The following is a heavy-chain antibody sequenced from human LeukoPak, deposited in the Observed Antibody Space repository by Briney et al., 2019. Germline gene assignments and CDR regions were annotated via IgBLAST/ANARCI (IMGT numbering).Heavy chain of an antibody. V-gene: IGHV3-20*04. CDR2: INWNGGST. CDR1: GFTFSNKS. CDR3: ARGRNYGSGTNDAFDI. J-gene: IGHJ3*02. D-gene: IGHD3-10*01. Sequence: PGGSLRLSCAASGFTFSNKSMNWVRQAPGKGLEWVSGINWNGGSTGYADSVKGRFTISRDNAKNSLYLQMNSLRAEDTALYYCARGRNYGSGTNDAFDIWGQGTMVTVSS.